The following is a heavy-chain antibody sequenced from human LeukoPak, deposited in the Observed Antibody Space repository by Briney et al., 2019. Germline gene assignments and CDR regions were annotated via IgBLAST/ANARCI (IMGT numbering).Heavy chain of an antibody. V-gene: IGHV1-2*02. J-gene: IGHJ4*02. CDR3: ARTTKEFDILTGYYFDY. D-gene: IGHD3-9*01. Sequence: ASVKVSCKASGYTFTGYYMHWVRQAPGQGLEWMGWINPNSGGTNYAQKFQGRVTMTRDTSISTAYMELSRLRSDDTAVYYCARTTKEFDILTGYYFDYWGQGTLVTVSS. CDR2: INPNSGGT. CDR1: GYTFTGYY.